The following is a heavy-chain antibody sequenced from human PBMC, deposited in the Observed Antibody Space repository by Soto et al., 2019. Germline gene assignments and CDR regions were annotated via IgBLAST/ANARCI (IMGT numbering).Heavy chain of an antibody. CDR2: IWYDGSNK. D-gene: IGHD2-21*02. J-gene: IGHJ3*02. CDR1: GFTFSSYG. CDR3: ARGWSYCGGDCYNDAFDI. Sequence: PGGSVRLSCAASGFTFSSYGMHWVRQAPGKGLEWVAVIWYDGSNKYYADSVKGRFTISRDNSKNTLYLQMNSLRAEDTAVYYCARGWSYCGGDCYNDAFDIWGQGTMVAVSS. V-gene: IGHV3-33*01.